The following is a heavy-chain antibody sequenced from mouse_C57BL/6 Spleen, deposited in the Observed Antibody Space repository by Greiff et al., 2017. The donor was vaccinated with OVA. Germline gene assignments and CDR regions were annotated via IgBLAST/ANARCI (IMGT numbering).Heavy chain of an antibody. CDR1: GYTFTSYW. J-gene: IGHJ1*03. CDR2: IYPSDGDT. V-gene: IGHV1-61*01. Sequence: QVQLQQPGAELVRPGSSVKLSCKASGYTFTSYWMDWVKQRPGQGLEWIGNIYPSDGDTHYNQKFKDKATLTVDKSSSPAYMQLSSLTSDDSAVDHCARQWGYDPYWYFDVWGTGTTVTVSS. D-gene: IGHD2-2*01. CDR3: ARQWGYDPYWYFDV.